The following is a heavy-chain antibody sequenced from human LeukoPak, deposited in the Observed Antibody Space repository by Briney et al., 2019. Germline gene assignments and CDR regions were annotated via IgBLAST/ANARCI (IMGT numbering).Heavy chain of an antibody. CDR2: INQDGSEI. CDR1: GFTFSNYW. D-gene: IGHD6-19*01. J-gene: IGHJ4*02. Sequence: GGSLRLSCAASGFTFSNYWMSWVRQAPGKGLEWLANINQDGSEIYYVDSVKGRFTISRDNAKNSLYLQMNSLRAEDTALYYCAGGDRNGWYFDYWGQGTLVTVSS. CDR3: AGGDRNGWYFDY. V-gene: IGHV3-7*03.